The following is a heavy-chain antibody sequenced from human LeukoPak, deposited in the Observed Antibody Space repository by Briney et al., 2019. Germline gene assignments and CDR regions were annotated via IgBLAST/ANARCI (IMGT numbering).Heavy chain of an antibody. J-gene: IGHJ4*02. CDR1: GFTVSSNY. CDR3: ARDRVEGYADY. D-gene: IGHD5-12*01. CDR2: IYSGGST. V-gene: IGHV3-53*01. Sequence: GGSLRLSCAASGFTVSSNYMSWVRQAPGKGLEWVSVIYSGGSTYYADSVKGRFTISRDSSKNTLYLQMNSLRAEDTAVYYCARDRVEGYADYWGQGTLVTVSS.